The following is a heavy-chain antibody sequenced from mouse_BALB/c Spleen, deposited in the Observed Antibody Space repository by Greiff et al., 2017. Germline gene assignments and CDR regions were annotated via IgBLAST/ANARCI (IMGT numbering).Heavy chain of an antibody. D-gene: IGHD2-2*01. Sequence: EVKLEESGGGLVQPGGSLRLSCATSGFTFTDYYMSWVRQPPGKALEWLGFIRNKANGYTTEYSASVKGRFTISRDNSQSILYLQMNTLRAEDSATYYCARGIYYGSMDYWGQGTSVTVSS. CDR1: GFTFTDYY. J-gene: IGHJ4*01. CDR3: ARGIYYGSMDY. CDR2: IRNKANGYTT. V-gene: IGHV7-3*02.